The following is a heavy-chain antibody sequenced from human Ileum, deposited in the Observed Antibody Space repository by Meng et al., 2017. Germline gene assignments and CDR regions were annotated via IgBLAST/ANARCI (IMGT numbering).Heavy chain of an antibody. CDR1: GGSFNDYY. D-gene: IGHD1-26*01. CDR2: IHHSGRT. J-gene: IGHJ4*02. Sequence: QVQLNQWGAGLLKPSETLSLTWAVFGGSFNDYYWSWVRQPPGKGLEWIGQIHHSGRTNYKSSLERRVTISVDTSKSQFSLKLTSVTAADTAMYYCVRGPARETHDFDYWGRGALVTVSS. V-gene: IGHV4-34*01. CDR3: VRGPARETHDFDY.